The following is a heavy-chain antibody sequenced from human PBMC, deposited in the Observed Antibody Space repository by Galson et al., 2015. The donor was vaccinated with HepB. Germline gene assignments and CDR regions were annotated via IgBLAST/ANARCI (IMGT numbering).Heavy chain of an antibody. D-gene: IGHD3-3*01. J-gene: IGHJ4*02. Sequence: SVKVSCKASGYTFTGYYMHWVRQAPEQGLEWMGRINPNSGGTNYAQKFQGRVTMTRHTSISTAYMELSRLRSDDTAVYYCARGYYDLWRGYYQGLSYWGQGTLVTVSS. V-gene: IGHV1-2*06. CDR3: ARGYYDLWRGYYQGLSY. CDR2: INPNSGGT. CDR1: GYTFTGYY.